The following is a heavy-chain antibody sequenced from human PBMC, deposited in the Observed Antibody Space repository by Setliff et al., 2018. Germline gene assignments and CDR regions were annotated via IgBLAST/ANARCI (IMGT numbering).Heavy chain of an antibody. CDR3: ARSFSRREKFLLDY. V-gene: IGHV4-39*07. CDR2: IFYSGST. J-gene: IGHJ4*02. Sequence: SETLSLTCTVSGGSISSSSYYWVWIRQPPGKGLEWIGNIFYSGSTYYNPSLKSRVTISIDTSKNQFSLKLSSVTAADTAVYFCARSFSRREKFLLDYWGQGALVTVSS. CDR1: GGSISSSSYY.